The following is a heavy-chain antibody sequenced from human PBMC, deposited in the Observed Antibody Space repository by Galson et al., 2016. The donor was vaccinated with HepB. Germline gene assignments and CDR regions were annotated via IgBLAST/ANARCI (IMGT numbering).Heavy chain of an antibody. V-gene: IGHV3-21*01. D-gene: IGHD5-24*01. Sequence: SLRLSCAASGFTFSSYSMNWVRQAPGKGLEWVASISGRSTYIYYADSMEGRVTISGHNAKNLVFLQMTSLGAEDTAGYYCARTCADMATIRAFDIWGQGTLVIVPS. CDR2: ISGRSTYI. CDR1: GFTFSSYS. J-gene: IGHJ3*02. CDR3: ARTCADMATIRAFDI.